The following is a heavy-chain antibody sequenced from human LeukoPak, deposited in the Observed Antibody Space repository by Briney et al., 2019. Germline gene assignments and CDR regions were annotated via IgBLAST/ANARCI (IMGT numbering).Heavy chain of an antibody. CDR2: IYYSGST. J-gene: IGHJ4*02. CDR1: GGSISSYY. D-gene: IGHD5-12*01. V-gene: IGHV4-59*01. Sequence: SETLSLTCTDSGGSISSYYWSWIRQPPGKGLEWIGYIYYSGSTNYNPSLKSRVTISVDTSKNQFSLKLSSVTAADTAVYYCARGRDIVATTDFDYWGQGTLVTVSS. CDR3: ARGRDIVATTDFDY.